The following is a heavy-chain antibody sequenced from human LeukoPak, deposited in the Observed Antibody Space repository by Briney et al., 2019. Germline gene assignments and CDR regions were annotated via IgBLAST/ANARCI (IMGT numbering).Heavy chain of an antibody. D-gene: IGHD3-10*01. CDR2: IYYSGST. CDR1: GGSISSSSYY. V-gene: IGHV4-39*07. Sequence: PSETLSLTCTVSGGSISSSSYYWGWIRQPAGKGLEWIGSIYYSGSTNYNPFLKSRVTISVDTSKNQFSLKLSSVTAADTAVYYCARDLSEWFGEFDPWGQGTLVTVSS. J-gene: IGHJ5*02. CDR3: ARDLSEWFGEFDP.